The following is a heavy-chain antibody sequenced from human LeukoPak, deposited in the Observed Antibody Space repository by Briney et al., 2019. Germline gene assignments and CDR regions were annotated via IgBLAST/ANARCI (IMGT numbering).Heavy chain of an antibody. D-gene: IGHD6-13*01. V-gene: IGHV3-23*01. CDR2: ISDSGDNK. Sequence: GGSLRLSCAASGFTFSTYPMSWVRQAPGKGLDWVSAISDSGDNKQYADSVKGRFTISRDNSKNTLYLQMNTLRADDTAVYYCAKDHGSSDWYYFDYWGQGTLVTVSS. J-gene: IGHJ4*02. CDR1: GFTFSTYP. CDR3: AKDHGSSDWYYFDY.